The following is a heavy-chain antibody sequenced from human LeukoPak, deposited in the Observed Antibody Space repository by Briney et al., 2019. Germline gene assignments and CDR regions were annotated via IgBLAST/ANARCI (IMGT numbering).Heavy chain of an antibody. CDR3: ARNGEYSYGYNDY. CDR2: ISSSSSYI. J-gene: IGHJ4*02. Sequence: GRSLRLSCAASGFTFSSYSMNWVRQAPGKGLEWVSSISSSSSYIYYADSVKGRFTISRDNAKNSLYLQMNSLRAEDTAVYYCARNGEYSYGYNDYWGQGTLVTVSS. V-gene: IGHV3-21*01. CDR1: GFTFSSYS. D-gene: IGHD5-18*01.